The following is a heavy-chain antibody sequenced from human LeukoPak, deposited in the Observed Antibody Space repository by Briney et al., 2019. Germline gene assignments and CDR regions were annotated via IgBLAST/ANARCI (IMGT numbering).Heavy chain of an antibody. CDR2: VSYDGSNK. V-gene: IGHV3-30*04. CDR3: AKGYRDYVWGSFGNEFDP. J-gene: IGHJ5*02. D-gene: IGHD3-16*01. Sequence: PGGSLRLSCAASGFTFSSYAMHWVRQAPGKGLEWVAVVSYDGSNKYYADSVKGRFTISRDNSKNTLYLQMNSLRAEDTAVYYCAKGYRDYVWGSFGNEFDPWGQGTLVTVSS. CDR1: GFTFSSYA.